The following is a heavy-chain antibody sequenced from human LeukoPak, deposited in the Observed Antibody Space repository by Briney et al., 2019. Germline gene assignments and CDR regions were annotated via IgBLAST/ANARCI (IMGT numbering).Heavy chain of an antibody. CDR3: ARDYGSGSYPPIWGYFDY. Sequence: SVKVSCKASGGTFSSYAISWVRQAPGQGLESMGGIIPIFGTANYAQKFQGRVTITTDESTSTAYMELSSLRSEDTAVYYCARDYGSGSYPPIWGYFDYWGQGTLVTVSS. CDR2: IIPIFGTA. J-gene: IGHJ4*02. V-gene: IGHV1-69*05. D-gene: IGHD3-10*01. CDR1: GGTFSSYA.